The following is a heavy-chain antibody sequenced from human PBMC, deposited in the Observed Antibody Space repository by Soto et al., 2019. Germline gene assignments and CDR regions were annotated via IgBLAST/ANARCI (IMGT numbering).Heavy chain of an antibody. CDR1: GYTFTRHW. V-gene: IGHV5-51*01. J-gene: IGHJ5*02. Sequence: GESLKISCKGSGYTFTRHWIGWVRQMPGKGLEWLGIIYPGDSDTRYSPSFQGQVTFSADKSISTAYLQWSSLKASDTAMYYCVRVGLVGPTSLSNAWFDPWGQGTLVTVSS. CDR3: VRVGLVGPTSLSNAWFDP. CDR2: IYPGDSDT. D-gene: IGHD1-26*01.